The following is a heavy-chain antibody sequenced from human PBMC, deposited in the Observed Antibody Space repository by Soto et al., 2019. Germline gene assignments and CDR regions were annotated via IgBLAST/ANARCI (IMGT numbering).Heavy chain of an antibody. D-gene: IGHD3-22*01. V-gene: IGHV4-31*03. CDR2: IYYSGST. CDR3: ARAHPEAEDYYDSSGYYHPNWFDP. CDR1: GGSISSGGYY. Sequence: SETLSLTCTVSGGSISSGGYYWSWIRQHPGKGLEWIGYIYYSGSTYYNPSLKSRVTISVDTSKNQFSLKLSSVTAADTAVYYCARAHPEAEDYYDSSGYYHPNWFDPWGQATLVTVSS. J-gene: IGHJ5*02.